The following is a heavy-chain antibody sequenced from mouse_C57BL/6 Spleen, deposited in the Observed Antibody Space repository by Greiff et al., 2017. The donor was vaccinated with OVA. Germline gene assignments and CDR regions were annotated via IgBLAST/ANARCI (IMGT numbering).Heavy chain of an antibody. Sequence: VQLQQSGPELVKPGASVKIPCKASGYTFTDYNMDWVKQSHGKSLEWIGDINPNNGGTIYNQKFKGKATLTVDKFSSTAYMELRSLTSEDTAVYYCASYYSNYGYFDVWGTGTTVTVSS. CDR1: GYTFTDYN. V-gene: IGHV1-18*01. J-gene: IGHJ1*03. CDR2: INPNNGGT. CDR3: ASYYSNYGYFDV. D-gene: IGHD2-5*01.